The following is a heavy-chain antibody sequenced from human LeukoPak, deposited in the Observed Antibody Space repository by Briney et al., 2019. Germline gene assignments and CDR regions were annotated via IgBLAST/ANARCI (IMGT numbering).Heavy chain of an antibody. V-gene: IGHV4-39*01. D-gene: IGHD6-19*01. J-gene: IGHJ4*02. CDR3: ARHEYSSGWYVN. CDR2: IYYSGST. CDR1: GGSISSSSYY. Sequence: SETLSLTCTVSGGSISSSSYYWGWIRQPPGKGLEWIGSIYYSGSTNYNPSLKSRVTISVDTSKNQFSLKLSSVTAADTAVYYCARHEYSSGWYVNWGQGTLVTVSS.